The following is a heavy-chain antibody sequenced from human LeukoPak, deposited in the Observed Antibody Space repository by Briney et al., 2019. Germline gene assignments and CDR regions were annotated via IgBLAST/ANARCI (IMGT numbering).Heavy chain of an antibody. CDR2: ISSSSSYI. CDR3: ARDLYYYDSSGYYFLRAGPEGYYFDY. Sequence: PGGSLRLSCAASGITFSSYSMNWVRQAPGKGLEWVSSISSSSSYIYYADSVKGRFTISRDNAKNSLYLQMNSLRAEDTAVYYCARDLYYYDSSGYYFLRAGPEGYYFDYWGQGTLVTVSS. D-gene: IGHD3-22*01. V-gene: IGHV3-21*01. J-gene: IGHJ4*02. CDR1: GITFSSYS.